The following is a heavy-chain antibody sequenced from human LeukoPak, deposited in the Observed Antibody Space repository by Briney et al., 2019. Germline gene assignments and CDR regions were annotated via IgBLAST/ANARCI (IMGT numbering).Heavy chain of an antibody. J-gene: IGHJ6*02. Sequence: PGGSLRLSCTASGFTFGDYAMSWVRQAPGKGLEWVGFIRSKAYGGTTEYAASVKGRFTISRDDSKSIAYLQMNSLKTEDTAVYYCGGSWDHYYNGMDVWGQGTTVTVSS. D-gene: IGHD2-15*01. CDR3: GGSWDHYYNGMDV. CDR1: GFTFGDYA. V-gene: IGHV3-49*04. CDR2: IRSKAYGGTT.